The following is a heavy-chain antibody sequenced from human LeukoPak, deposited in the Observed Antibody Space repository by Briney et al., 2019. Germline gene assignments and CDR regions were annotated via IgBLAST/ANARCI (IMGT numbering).Heavy chain of an antibody. CDR2: IYYTGST. CDR1: GGSINSGSYY. CDR3: VKSGGYGLIDY. J-gene: IGHJ4*02. Sequence: SETLSLTCTVSGGSINSGSYYWNWIRQPPGKGVEWIGKIYYTGSTYYNASLQSRVTISIDMSKNQFSLRLSSVTAADTAMYYCVKSGGYGLIDYWGQGTLVTVSS. D-gene: IGHD6-19*01. V-gene: IGHV4-39*01.